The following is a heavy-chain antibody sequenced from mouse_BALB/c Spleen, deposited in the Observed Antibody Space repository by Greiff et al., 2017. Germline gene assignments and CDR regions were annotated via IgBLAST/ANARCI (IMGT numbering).Heavy chain of an antibody. CDR1: GYTFTDYE. CDR2: IDPETGGT. V-gene: IGHV1-15*01. Sequence: QVQLQQSGAELVRPGASVTLSFKASGYTFTDYEMHWVKQTPVHGLEWIGAIDPETGGTAYNQKFKGKATLTADKSSSTAYMELRSLTSEDSAVYYCTRSFYGYAWFAYWGQGTLVTVSA. J-gene: IGHJ3*01. D-gene: IGHD2-2*01. CDR3: TRSFYGYAWFAY.